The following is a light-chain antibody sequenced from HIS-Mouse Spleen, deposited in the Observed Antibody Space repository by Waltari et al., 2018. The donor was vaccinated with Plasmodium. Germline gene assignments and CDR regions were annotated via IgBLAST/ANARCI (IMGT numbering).Light chain of an antibody. J-gene: IGLJ3*02. Sequence: SYELTQPSSVSVSPGQTARITCSGDVLATKYARWFSRNPGQAPVLVIYKDSERPSGIPERFSGSSSGTTVTLTISGAQVEDEADYYCYSAADNNLVFGGGTKLTVL. V-gene: IGLV3-27*01. CDR3: YSAADNNLV. CDR2: KDS. CDR1: VLATKY.